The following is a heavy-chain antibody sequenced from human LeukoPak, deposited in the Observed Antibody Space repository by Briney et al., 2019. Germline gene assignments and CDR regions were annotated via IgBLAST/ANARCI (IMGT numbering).Heavy chain of an antibody. D-gene: IGHD5-24*01. J-gene: IGHJ4*02. CDR1: GGSFSGYY. CDR3: ASGAQLRYLLY. CDR2: INHSGST. V-gene: IGHV4-34*01. Sequence: PSETLSLTCAVNGGSFSGYYWSWIRQPPGKGLEWIGEINHSGSTNYNPSLKSRVTISVDTSKNQFSLKLSSVTAADTAVYYCASGAQLRYLLYWGQGTLVTVSS.